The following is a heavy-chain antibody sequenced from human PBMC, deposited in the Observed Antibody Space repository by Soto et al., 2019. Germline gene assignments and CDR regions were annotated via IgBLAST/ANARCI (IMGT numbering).Heavy chain of an antibody. CDR1: GFTFSSYA. J-gene: IGHJ4*02. V-gene: IGHV3-30-3*01. CDR3: ARDKSPYSSGWHHRHFDY. D-gene: IGHD6-19*01. Sequence: QVQLVESGGGVVQPGRSLRLSCAASGFTFSSYAMHWVRQAPGKGLEWVAVIAYDGSNKYYADSVKGRFTISRDNSKNTLYLQMNSLRAEDTAVYYCARDKSPYSSGWHHRHFDYWGQGTLVTVSS. CDR2: IAYDGSNK.